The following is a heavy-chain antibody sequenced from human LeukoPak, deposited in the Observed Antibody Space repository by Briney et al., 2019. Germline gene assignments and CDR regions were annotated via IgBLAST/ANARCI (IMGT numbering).Heavy chain of an antibody. Sequence: KPSETLSLTCTVSGGSISSSSYYWGWIRQPPGKGLEWIGSIYYSGSTYYNPSLKSRVTISVDTSKNQFSLKLSSVTAADTAVYYCARLGWATTVTDYWGQGTLVTVSS. CDR1: GGSISSSSYY. V-gene: IGHV4-39*07. CDR2: IYYSGST. D-gene: IGHD4-17*01. CDR3: ARLGWATTVTDY. J-gene: IGHJ4*02.